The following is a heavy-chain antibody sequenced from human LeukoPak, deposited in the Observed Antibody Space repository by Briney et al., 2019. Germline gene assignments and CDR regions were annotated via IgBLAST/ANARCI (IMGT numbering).Heavy chain of an antibody. Sequence: GGSLRLSCAASGFTFSSYAMSWVRQAPGKGLEWVSAISGSGSTTYYADSVKGRFTISRDNAKNSLYLQMNSLRAEDTAVYYCARDATYYYDSSGYYFDYWGQGTLVTVSS. CDR1: GFTFSSYA. CDR3: ARDATYYYDSSGYYFDY. V-gene: IGHV3-23*01. D-gene: IGHD3-22*01. CDR2: ISGSGSTT. J-gene: IGHJ4*02.